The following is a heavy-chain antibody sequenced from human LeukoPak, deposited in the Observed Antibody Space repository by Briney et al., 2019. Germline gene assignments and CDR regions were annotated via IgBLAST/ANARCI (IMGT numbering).Heavy chain of an antibody. V-gene: IGHV3-23*01. CDR2: ISGDGART. J-gene: IGHJ4*02. CDR1: GFTFSRFA. D-gene: IGHD1-26*01. CDR3: ARDVTTSDD. Sequence: PGGSLRLSCAASGFTFSRFALTWVRQAPGKGLEWVSDISGDGARTNYADSVKGRFTISRDNPKNTLYLQMYSLRAEDTAVYYCARDVTTSDDWGQGTLVTVSS.